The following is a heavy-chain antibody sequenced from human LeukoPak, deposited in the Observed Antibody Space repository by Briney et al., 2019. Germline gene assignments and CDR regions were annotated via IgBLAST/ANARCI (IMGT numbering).Heavy chain of an antibody. J-gene: IGHJ4*02. CDR2: IRSKAYGGTT. Sequence: GGSLRLSCAASGFTFSSYEMSWFRQAPGKGLEWVGFIRSKAYGGTTEYAVSVKGRFTISRDDSKSIAYLQMNSLKTEDTAVYYCTRDRDSSSWYRGAKFGFDYWGQGTMVTVSS. CDR1: GFTFSSYE. D-gene: IGHD6-13*01. CDR3: TRDRDSSSWYRGAKFGFDY. V-gene: IGHV3-49*03.